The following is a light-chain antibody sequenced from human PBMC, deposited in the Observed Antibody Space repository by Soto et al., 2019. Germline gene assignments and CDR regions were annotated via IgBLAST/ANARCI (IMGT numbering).Light chain of an antibody. CDR2: GAS. V-gene: IGKV3-15*01. J-gene: IGKJ2*01. Sequence: EMDMTHSPATLSVSPGERATLSCRAAQTIGNSLGWYQQKPGQAPRLLIYGASIRATGIPARFSGTGSGTEFTLTITSLQPEDSATYYCQYHGAFGQGTKLQIK. CDR1: QTIGNS. CDR3: QYHGA.